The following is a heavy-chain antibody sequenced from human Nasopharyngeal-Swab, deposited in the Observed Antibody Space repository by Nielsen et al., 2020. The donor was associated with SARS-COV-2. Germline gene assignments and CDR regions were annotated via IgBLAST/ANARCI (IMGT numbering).Heavy chain of an antibody. J-gene: IGHJ4*02. D-gene: IGHD1-26*01. CDR1: GFAFGNYA. CDR2: ISGSGGNT. V-gene: IGHV3-23*01. CDR3: AKEGSIIVGTFFDS. Sequence: GESLKISCTVSGFAFGNYAMSWVRQAPGKGLEWVSGISGSGGNTFVADSVKGRFTISRDNSKNTLHLQMSSLRVADTATYYCAKEGSIIVGTFFDSWGQGALVTVSS.